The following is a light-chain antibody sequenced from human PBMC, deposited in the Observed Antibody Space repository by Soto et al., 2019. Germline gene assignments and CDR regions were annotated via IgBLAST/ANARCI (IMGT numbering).Light chain of an antibody. CDR2: AAS. CDR1: QGISSY. Sequence: AIRMTQSPSSLSASTGDRVTITCRASQGISSYLAWYQQKPGKAPKLLIYAASTLQSGVPSRFSGSGSGTDFTLTISCLQSEDFATYYCQQHYSYPPPFGQGTKVDIK. CDR3: QQHYSYPPP. J-gene: IGKJ1*01. V-gene: IGKV1-8*01.